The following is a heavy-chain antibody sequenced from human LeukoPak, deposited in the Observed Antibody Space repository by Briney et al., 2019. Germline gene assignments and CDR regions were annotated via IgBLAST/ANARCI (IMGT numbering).Heavy chain of an antibody. CDR2: IYYSGNT. D-gene: IGHD3-10*01. J-gene: IGHJ3*02. V-gene: IGHV4-59*08. Sequence: SETLSLTCTVSGGSISSYYWSWIRQPPMKGLEWIGYIYYSGNTNYNPSLKSRVTISVDTSKNQFSLKLSSVTAADTAVYYCARQGGGLVPMVRGIDIWGQGTMVIVSS. CDR1: GGSISSYY. CDR3: ARQGGGLVPMVRGIDI.